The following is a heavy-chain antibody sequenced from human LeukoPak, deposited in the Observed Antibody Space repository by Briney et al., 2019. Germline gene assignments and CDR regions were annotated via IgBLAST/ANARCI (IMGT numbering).Heavy chain of an antibody. Sequence: GGSLRLSCAASGFTFSSYWMSWVRQAPGKGLMWVSQINSDGSATSCANPVKGRCTISRDNAKNMLYLEMNSLRVEDTAVYFCTRDHGLDVWGQGTTVTVSS. V-gene: IGHV3-74*01. CDR3: TRDHGLDV. CDR2: INSDGSAT. J-gene: IGHJ6*02. CDR1: GFTFSSYW.